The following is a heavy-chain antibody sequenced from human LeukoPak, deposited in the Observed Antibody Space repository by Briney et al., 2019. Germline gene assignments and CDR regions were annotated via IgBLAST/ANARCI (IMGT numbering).Heavy chain of an antibody. V-gene: IGHV3-30*18. Sequence: PGGSLRLSCAASGFTFSSYGMHWVRQPPGKGLEWVAVISYDGSNKYYADSVKGRFTISRDNSKNKLYLQMNSLRAEDTAVYYCAKDLSARFGELLFFMDVWGKGTTVTVSS. CDR1: GFTFSSYG. D-gene: IGHD3-10*01. CDR2: ISYDGSNK. J-gene: IGHJ6*04. CDR3: AKDLSARFGELLFFMDV.